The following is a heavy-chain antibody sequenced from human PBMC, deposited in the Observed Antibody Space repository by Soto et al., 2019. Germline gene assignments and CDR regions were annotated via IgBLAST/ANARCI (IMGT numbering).Heavy chain of an antibody. CDR1: GGSISSSNW. D-gene: IGHD3-10*01. V-gene: IGHV4-4*02. J-gene: IGHJ6*02. CDR3: ARITMVRGLPGGMDV. CDR2: IYHSGST. Sequence: SETLSLTCAGSGGSISSSNWWSGVSQPPGKGLEWIGEIYHSGSTNYNPSLKSRVTISVDKSKNQFSLKLSSVTAADTAVYYCARITMVRGLPGGMDVWGQGTTGTVS.